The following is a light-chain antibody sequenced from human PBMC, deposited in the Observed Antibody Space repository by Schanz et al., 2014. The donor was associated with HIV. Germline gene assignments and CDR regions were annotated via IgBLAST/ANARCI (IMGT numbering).Light chain of an antibody. CDR2: KSS. CDR1: QSISTW. CDR3: QQYSSYPLT. V-gene: IGKV1-5*03. J-gene: IGKJ1*01. Sequence: DIQMSQSQTTLSASVGDRVTITCRASQSISTWLAWYQQKPGKAPNLLIYKSSSLESGVPSRFSGSGSGTEFTLTISNLQPEDFATYYCQQYSSYPLTFGQGTKVEVK.